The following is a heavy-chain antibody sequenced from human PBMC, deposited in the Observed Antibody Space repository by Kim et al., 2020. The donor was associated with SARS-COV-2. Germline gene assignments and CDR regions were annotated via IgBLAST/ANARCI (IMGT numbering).Heavy chain of an antibody. D-gene: IGHD1-26*01. J-gene: IGHJ4*02. V-gene: IGHV3-23*01. CDR1: GFTFFNYA. Sequence: GGSLRLSCAASGFTFFNYAMNWVRQAPGKGLEWVSGISGDASGTYYPDSVKGRFTISRDNSKNTVYLQLSNLRAEDTAVYYCAKALVGTKGRLDYWGQGTLVTVSS. CDR2: ISGDASGT. CDR3: AKALVGTKGRLDY.